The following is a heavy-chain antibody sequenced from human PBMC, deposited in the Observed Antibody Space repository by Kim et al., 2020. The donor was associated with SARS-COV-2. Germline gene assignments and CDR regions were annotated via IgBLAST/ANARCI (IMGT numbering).Heavy chain of an antibody. D-gene: IGHD6-13*01. CDR2: ISSSSSYI. Sequence: GGSLRLSCAASGFTFSSYSMNWVRQAPGKGLEWVSSISSSSSYIYYADSVKGRFTISRDNAKNSLYLQMNSLRAEDTAVYYCARFSDLAAAGCFDYWRQGTLGTVSS. V-gene: IGHV3-21*01. CDR3: ARFSDLAAAGCFDY. J-gene: IGHJ4*02. CDR1: GFTFSSYS.